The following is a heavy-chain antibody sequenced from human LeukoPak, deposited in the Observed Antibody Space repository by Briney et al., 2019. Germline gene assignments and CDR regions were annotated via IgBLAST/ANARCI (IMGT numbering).Heavy chain of an antibody. Sequence: GASVKVSCKASGYTFTNSYMHWVRQAPGQGLEWMGIINPSAGSTSYAQKFQGRVTMTRDTSTSAVYMELSSLRSEDTAVYYCARESPAYSYFQHWGQGTLVTVSS. CDR2: INPSAGST. V-gene: IGHV1-46*01. D-gene: IGHD3-16*01. CDR1: GYTFTNSY. J-gene: IGHJ1*01. CDR3: ARESPAYSYFQH.